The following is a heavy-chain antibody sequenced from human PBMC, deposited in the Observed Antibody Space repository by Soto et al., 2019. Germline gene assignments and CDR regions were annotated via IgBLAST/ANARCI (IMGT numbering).Heavy chain of an antibody. CDR2: IYYTGST. V-gene: IGHV4-59*08. D-gene: IGHD5-12*01. CDR3: ASAVATSITFGY. J-gene: IGHJ4*02. CDR1: GGSISGYY. Sequence: SETLSLTCTVSGGSISGYYWSWIRQPPGKRLEWIGYIYYTGSTNYNPSLRSRVTISIDTSKNQFSLQLNSVTAADTAVYYCASAVATSITFGYWGQGTLVTVSS.